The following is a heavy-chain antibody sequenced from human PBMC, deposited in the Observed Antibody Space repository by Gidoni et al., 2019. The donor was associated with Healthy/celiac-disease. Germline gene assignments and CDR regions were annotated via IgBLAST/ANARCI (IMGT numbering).Heavy chain of an antibody. CDR2: LHPNSGGT. V-gene: IGHV1-2*02. CDR1: GYTFTGYY. CDR3: ARDRVRGKNWFDP. D-gene: IGHD3-10*01. Sequence: QVQLVQYGAAAKKPGASVMVSCMASGYTFTGYYMPWVRQAPGQGLEWMGWLHPNSGGTNYAQKFQGRVTMTRDTSISTAYMELSRLRSDDTAVYYCARDRVRGKNWFDPWGQGTLVTVSS. J-gene: IGHJ5*02.